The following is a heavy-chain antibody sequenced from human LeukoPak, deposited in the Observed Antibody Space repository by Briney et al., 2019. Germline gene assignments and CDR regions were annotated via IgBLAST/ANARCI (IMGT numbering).Heavy chain of an antibody. V-gene: IGHV3-48*01. CDR1: GFTFSSYS. J-gene: IGHJ4*02. CDR3: ARAGRTAAPPYFDY. Sequence: GGSLRLSCAASGFTFSSYSMNWVRQAPGEGLEWVSYISSLSGTIYYADPVKGRFTISRDNSKNTLYLQMNSLRAEDTAVYYCARAGRTAAPPYFDYWGQGTLVTVSS. D-gene: IGHD6-25*01. CDR2: ISSLSGTI.